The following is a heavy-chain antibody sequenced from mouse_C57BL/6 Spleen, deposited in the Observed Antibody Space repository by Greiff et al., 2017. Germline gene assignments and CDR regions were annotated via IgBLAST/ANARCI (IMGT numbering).Heavy chain of an antibody. J-gene: IGHJ1*03. CDR1: GFTFSSYT. CDR3: ARGTIYYDDDGYFDV. V-gene: IGHV5-9*01. D-gene: IGHD2-4*01. CDR2: ISGGGGNT. Sequence: EVQLVESGGGLVKPGGSLKLSCAASGFTFSSYTMSWVRQTPEKRLEWVATISGGGGNTYYPDSVKGRFTLSRDNAKNTLYLQLSSLRSEDTALYYCARGTIYYDDDGYFDVGGTGTTVTVSA.